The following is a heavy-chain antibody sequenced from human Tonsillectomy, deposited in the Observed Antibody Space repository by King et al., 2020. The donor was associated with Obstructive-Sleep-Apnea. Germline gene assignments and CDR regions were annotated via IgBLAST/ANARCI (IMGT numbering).Heavy chain of an antibody. V-gene: IGHV4-39*07. CDR2: IYYSGRA. Sequence: QLQESGPGLVKPSETLSLSCTVSGGSISSRNYYWGWIRQPPGKGLEWIGNIYYSGRAYYNPSLKSRVTISVVTSKNPFSLKVSSVTAADTAVYYCARDPYSSGWYWYFDLWGRGTLVTVSS. J-gene: IGHJ2*01. CDR1: GGSISSRNYY. D-gene: IGHD6-19*01. CDR3: ARDPYSSGWYWYFDL.